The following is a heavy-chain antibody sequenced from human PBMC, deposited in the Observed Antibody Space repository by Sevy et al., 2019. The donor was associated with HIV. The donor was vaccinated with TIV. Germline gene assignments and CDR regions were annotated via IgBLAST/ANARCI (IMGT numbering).Heavy chain of an antibody. CDR1: GFTVSSNY. J-gene: IGHJ3*02. Sequence: GGSLRLSCAASGFTVSSNYMSWVRQAPGKGLEWVSVIYSGGSTYYADSVKGRFTISRDNSKNTLYLQMNSLRAEDTAVYYCAKTDSSVAFDIRGQGTMVTVSS. D-gene: IGHD3-22*01. CDR2: IYSGGST. V-gene: IGHV3-53*01. CDR3: AKTDSSVAFDI.